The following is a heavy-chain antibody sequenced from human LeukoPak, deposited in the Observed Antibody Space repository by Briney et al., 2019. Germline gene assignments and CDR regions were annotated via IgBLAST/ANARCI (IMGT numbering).Heavy chain of an antibody. V-gene: IGHV1-2*02. J-gene: IGHJ4*02. Sequence: GASVKVSCKASGYTFTGYYMHWVRQAPGQGLEWMGWINPNSGGTNYAQKFQGRVTMTRDTSISTAYMEPSRLRSDDTAVYYCARGYYDSSGYYPFDYWGQGTLVTVSS. D-gene: IGHD3-22*01. CDR2: INPNSGGT. CDR1: GYTFTGYY. CDR3: ARGYYDSSGYYPFDY.